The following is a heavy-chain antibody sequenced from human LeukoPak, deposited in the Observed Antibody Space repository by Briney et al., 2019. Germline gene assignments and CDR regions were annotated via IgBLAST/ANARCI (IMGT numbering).Heavy chain of an antibody. V-gene: IGHV3-48*04. CDR2: ISSSSSTI. J-gene: IGHJ4*02. Sequence: GGSLRLSCAASGFTFSSYSMNWVRQAPGKGLEWISYISSSSSTIYYADSVKGRFTISRDNAKNSLYLQMNSLRAEDTAVYYCAREDDYGGNYIDYWGQGTLVTVSS. CDR1: GFTFSSYS. CDR3: AREDDYGGNYIDY. D-gene: IGHD4-23*01.